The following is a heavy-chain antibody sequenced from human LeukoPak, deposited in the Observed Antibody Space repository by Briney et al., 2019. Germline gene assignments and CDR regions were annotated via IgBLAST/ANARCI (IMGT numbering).Heavy chain of an antibody. Sequence: GGSLRLSCAASGFTVSSNYMSWVRQAPGKGLEWVSVIYSGGSTYYADSVKGRFTISRDNSKNTLYLQMNGLRAEDTAVYYCALPYYYDSSGQGSDYWGQGTLVTVSS. V-gene: IGHV3-53*01. CDR1: GFTVSSNY. CDR3: ALPYYYDSSGQGSDY. CDR2: IYSGGST. D-gene: IGHD3-22*01. J-gene: IGHJ4*02.